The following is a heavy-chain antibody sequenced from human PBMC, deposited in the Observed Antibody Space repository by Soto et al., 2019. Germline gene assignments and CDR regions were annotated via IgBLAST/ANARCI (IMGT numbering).Heavy chain of an antibody. J-gene: IGHJ4*02. Sequence: PGGSLRLSCAVSGFTFSDYGMHWVRQAPGKGLEWVAVMSYAGTYKYYADSVKGRFTISRDLSGNTLFLQMNSLRLEDTAVYFCAKEMYPRTVLDSRSHWGDYWGQGSLVTVSS. CDR2: MSYAGTYK. D-gene: IGHD6-6*01. V-gene: IGHV3-30*18. CDR3: AKEMYPRTVLDSRSHWGDY. CDR1: GFTFSDYG.